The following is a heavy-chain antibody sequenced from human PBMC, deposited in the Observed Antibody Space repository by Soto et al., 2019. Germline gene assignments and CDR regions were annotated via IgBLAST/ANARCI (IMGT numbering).Heavy chain of an antibody. CDR3: ARSPTPPYRTVTKVKGDYYYYGIDV. Sequence: GEPLKISCKGSGYSFTRYWIGWVRQMPGKGLEWMGIIYPGDSDTRYSPSFQGQVTISADKSISTAYLQWSSLKASDTAMYYCARSPTPPYRTVTKVKGDYYYYGIDVWGEGPTVTAS. CDR2: IYPGDSDT. CDR1: GYSFTRYW. J-gene: IGHJ6*02. V-gene: IGHV5-51*01. D-gene: IGHD4-4*01.